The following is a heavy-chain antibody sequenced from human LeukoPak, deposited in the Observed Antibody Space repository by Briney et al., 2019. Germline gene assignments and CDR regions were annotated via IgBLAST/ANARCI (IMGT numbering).Heavy chain of an antibody. J-gene: IGHJ4*02. CDR1: GGSISSYY. D-gene: IGHD4-17*01. CDR2: IYYSGST. CDR3: ARDSLYGTVPFDY. Sequence: PSETLSLTCTVSGGSISSYYWSWIRQPPGKGLEWIGYIYYSGSTNYNPSLKSRVTISVDTSKNQFSLKLSSVTAADTAVYYCARDSLYGTVPFDYWGQGTLVTVSS. V-gene: IGHV4-59*01.